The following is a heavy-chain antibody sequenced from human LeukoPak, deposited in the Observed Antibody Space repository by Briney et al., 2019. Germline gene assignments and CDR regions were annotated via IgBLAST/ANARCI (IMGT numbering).Heavy chain of an antibody. CDR2: MYLSGTT. CDR1: GDSINSLDL. D-gene: IGHD3-22*01. V-gene: IGHV4-4*02. J-gene: IGHJ4*02. Sequence: PSGTLSLTCTVSGDSINSLDLWSWVRQPPGKGLEWIGEMYLSGTTHSNPSVKSRVTVSIDKSKNQFFLNLSSVTAADTAVYYCAGLVGRYSSGLYYYYFDYWGQGTLVTVSS. CDR3: AGLVGRYSSGLYYYYFDY.